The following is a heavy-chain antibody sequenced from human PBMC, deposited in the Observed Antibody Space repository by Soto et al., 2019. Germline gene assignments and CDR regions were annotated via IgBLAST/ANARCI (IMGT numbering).Heavy chain of an antibody. Sequence: GGSLRLSCAASGFTFSDYWMGWVRQAPGKGLEWVANINEDGAGKYYVDSVEGRFTISRDNAKNSLYLQMNSLRAEDTAVYYCVTTESARNDFGFWGQGTLVTVSS. D-gene: IGHD1-26*01. CDR1: GFTFSDYW. V-gene: IGHV3-7*01. J-gene: IGHJ4*03. CDR2: INEDGAGK. CDR3: VTTESARNDFGF.